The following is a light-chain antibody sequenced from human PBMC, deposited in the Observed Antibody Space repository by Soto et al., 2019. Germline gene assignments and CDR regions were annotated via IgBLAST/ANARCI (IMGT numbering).Light chain of an antibody. CDR3: QQYGTSPYT. J-gene: IGKJ2*01. CDR2: GAS. V-gene: IGKV3-20*01. Sequence: EIVLTQSPGTLSLSPGERATLSCRASQSVSSNYLAWYQQKPGQAPCLLIYGASYRATGSPDRFSGSGSGTDFTLTISRLEPEDFAVYYCQQYGTSPYTFGQGTKLEIK. CDR1: QSVSSNY.